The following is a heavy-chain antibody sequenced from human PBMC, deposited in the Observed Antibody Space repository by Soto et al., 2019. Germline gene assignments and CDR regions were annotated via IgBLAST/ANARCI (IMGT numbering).Heavy chain of an antibody. J-gene: IGHJ6*02. V-gene: IGHV5-51*01. Sequence: XESLKLSWQGSGNSCTSYWSGLVLQMPGKGLEWMGIIYPGDSDTRYSPSFQGQVTISADKSISTAYLQWSSLKASDTAMYYCVRHGIRHCTNGVCYSNYYYYGMDVWGQGTTVTVSS. D-gene: IGHD2-8*01. CDR1: GNSCTSYW. CDR3: VRHGIRHCTNGVCYSNYYYYGMDV. CDR2: IYPGDSDT.